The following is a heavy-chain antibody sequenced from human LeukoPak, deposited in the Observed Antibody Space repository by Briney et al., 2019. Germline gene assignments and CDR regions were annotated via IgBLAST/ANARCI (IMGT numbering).Heavy chain of an antibody. J-gene: IGHJ3*02. CDR1: GGSISSSNW. D-gene: IGHD2-15*01. CDR2: SYHSGST. CDR3: ARSEDIVVVVAGVSAFDI. V-gene: IGHV4-4*02. Sequence: SGTLSLTCAVSGGSISSSNWWSWVRHPPGKGLEWIGESYHSGSTNYNPSLKSRVTISVDKSKNQFSLKLSSVTAADTAVYYCARSEDIVVVVAGVSAFDIWGQGTMVTVSS.